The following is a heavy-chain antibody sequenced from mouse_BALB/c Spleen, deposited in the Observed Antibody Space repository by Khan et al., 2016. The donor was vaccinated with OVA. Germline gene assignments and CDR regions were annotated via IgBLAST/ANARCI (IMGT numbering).Heavy chain of an antibody. CDR3: TGHGYVAWFTY. V-gene: IGHV1S135*01. D-gene: IGHD2-2*01. CDR2: IDPFSGGT. Sequence: IQLVQSGPELMKPGASVKISCKASGYSFTSYYIHWVMQSPGKSLEWIGYIDPFSGGTTYNQKFKGKATLTVDKSSSTAYIHLSNLTSEDSAVYYCTGHGYVAWFTYWGQGTLVTVSA. J-gene: IGHJ3*01. CDR1: GYSFTSYY.